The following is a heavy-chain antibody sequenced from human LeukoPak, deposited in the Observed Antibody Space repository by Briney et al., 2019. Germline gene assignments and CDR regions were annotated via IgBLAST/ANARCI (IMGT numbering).Heavy chain of an antibody. D-gene: IGHD1-26*01. V-gene: IGHV4-4*07. J-gene: IGHJ3*02. Sequence: SETLSLTCTVSGGSISDNYWSWIRQPAGKGLEWIGRIYTSGNTYYNPSLKSRVTISLDKSLIQFSLDLTSVTAADTAVYYCAKGGGGSYYGNGFDIWGQGTTVTVSS. CDR1: GGSISDNY. CDR3: AKGGGGSYYGNGFDI. CDR2: IYTSGNT.